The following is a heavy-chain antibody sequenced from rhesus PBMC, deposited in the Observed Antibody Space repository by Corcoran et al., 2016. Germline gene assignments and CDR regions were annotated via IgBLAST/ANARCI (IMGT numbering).Heavy chain of an antibody. Sequence: EVQLAETGGGLVQPGGSLRLYCAAFGFTFRRYAFQWVRQSPGKGLEWISAINSGGGSTYYADSVKCRFTISRDNSKNTLSLQMNSLRAEDTAVYYCAKWDTVTLTLDYWGQGVLVTVSS. V-gene: IGHV3-103*01. J-gene: IGHJ4*01. CDR2: INSGGGST. D-gene: IGHD4-23*01. CDR3: AKWDTVTLTLDY. CDR1: GFTFRRYA.